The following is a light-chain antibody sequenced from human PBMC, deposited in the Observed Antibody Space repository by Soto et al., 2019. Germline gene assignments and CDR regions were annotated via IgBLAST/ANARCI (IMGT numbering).Light chain of an antibody. Sequence: QSVLTQPASVSGSPGQSITISCTGTSSDVGHYNYVSWYQQHPGKAPKLMIYDVSNRPSGVSNRFSGSKSGNTASLTISGLQAEDEADYYCSSYTSSRAVVFGGGTKVTVL. CDR1: SSDVGHYNY. V-gene: IGLV2-14*01. J-gene: IGLJ2*01. CDR3: SSYTSSRAVV. CDR2: DVS.